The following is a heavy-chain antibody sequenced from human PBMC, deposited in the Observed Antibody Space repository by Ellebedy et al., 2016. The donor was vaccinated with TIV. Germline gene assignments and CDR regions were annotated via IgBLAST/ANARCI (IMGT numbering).Heavy chain of an antibody. J-gene: IGHJ4*02. V-gene: IGHV1-69*13. CDR2: IIPIFGTA. D-gene: IGHD6-19*01. Sequence: SVKVSCXASGGTFSSYAISWVRQAPGQGLEWMGGIIPIFGTANYAQKFQGRVTITADESTSTAYMELSSLRSEDTALYYCARGRYSSGWYYFDYWGQGTLVTVSS. CDR1: GGTFSSYA. CDR3: ARGRYSSGWYYFDY.